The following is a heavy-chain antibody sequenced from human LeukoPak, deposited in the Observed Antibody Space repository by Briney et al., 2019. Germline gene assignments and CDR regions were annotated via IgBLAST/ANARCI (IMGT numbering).Heavy chain of an antibody. J-gene: IGHJ4*02. D-gene: IGHD6-19*01. CDR3: AGSGWQVYLDY. Sequence: GGSLRLSCAASGFTFSSYAMTWVRQAPGKGLEWVANIKQDGSEKYYVDSVKGRFTISRDNAKNSLYLQMNSLRAEDTAVYYCAGSGWQVYLDYWGQGTLVTVSS. CDR2: IKQDGSEK. CDR1: GFTFSSYA. V-gene: IGHV3-7*01.